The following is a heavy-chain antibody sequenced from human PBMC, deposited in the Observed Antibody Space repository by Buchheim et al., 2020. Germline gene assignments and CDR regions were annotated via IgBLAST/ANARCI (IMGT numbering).Heavy chain of an antibody. J-gene: IGHJ6*02. CDR2: INSDGSST. CDR3: ARVYGYDFWSGYPSGMDV. Sequence: EVQLLESGGGLVQPGGSLRLSCAASGFTFSSYAMSWVRQAPGKGLVWVSRINSDGSSTSYADSVKGRFTISRDNAKNTLYLQMNSLRAEDTAVYYCARVYGYDFWSGYPSGMDVWGQGTT. D-gene: IGHD3-3*01. V-gene: IGHV3-74*02. CDR1: GFTFSSYA.